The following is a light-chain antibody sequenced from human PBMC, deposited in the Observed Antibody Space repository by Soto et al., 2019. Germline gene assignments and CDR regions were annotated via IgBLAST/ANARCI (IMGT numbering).Light chain of an antibody. CDR3: QKYDTAPLT. CDR2: GAS. J-gene: IGKJ4*01. CDR1: RDISNY. Sequence: IHMTHSPSSPSPTLGYLVIITCRASRDISNYLAWYQQKPGQVPRLLISGASTLHSGVPSRFSGSGSGTDFTLTITSLQPEDIATYFCQKYDTAPLTFGGGTKVDIK. V-gene: IGKV1-27*01.